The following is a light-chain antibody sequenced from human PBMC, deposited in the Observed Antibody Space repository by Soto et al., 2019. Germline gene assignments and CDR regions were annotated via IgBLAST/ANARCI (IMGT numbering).Light chain of an antibody. J-gene: IGLJ1*01. CDR3: ISYTSDDVRYV. CDR2: EVS. V-gene: IGLV2-14*01. CDR1: NSDVGIYYF. Sequence: QSALTQPASVSGTPGQSITISCTGSNSDVGIYYFVSWYQHHPGRAPKLIVSEVSHRPSGVSNRFSGSKSGNTASLTISGLQSEDEADYYCISYTSDDVRYVFGTGTKVTVL.